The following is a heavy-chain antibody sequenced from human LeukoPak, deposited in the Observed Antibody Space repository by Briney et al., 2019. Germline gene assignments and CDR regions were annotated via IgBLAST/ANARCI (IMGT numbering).Heavy chain of an antibody. CDR3: ARRRQYNWNDGNWFDP. V-gene: IGHV4-39*01. CDR1: GGSISSSSSY. Sequence: SETLSLTCSVSGGSISSSSSYWGWIRQPPGKGLEWIGNIYFSGSTYYNPSLKSRVTISVDTPKNQFSLKLTSVTAADTAVYYCARRRQYNWNDGNWFDPWGQGTLVTVSS. J-gene: IGHJ5*02. D-gene: IGHD1-20*01. CDR2: IYFSGST.